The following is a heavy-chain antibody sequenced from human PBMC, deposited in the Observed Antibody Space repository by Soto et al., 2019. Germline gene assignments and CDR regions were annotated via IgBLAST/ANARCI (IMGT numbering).Heavy chain of an antibody. CDR1: GFTFSIYG. CDR2: IWYDGSNK. D-gene: IGHD2-2*01. V-gene: IGHV3-33*06. CDR3: LKVFPFPVEVKAVFRCGSSSGFYCYASSRYQY. Sequence: GGSLRLSCAASGFTFSIYGMHWVRQAPGKGLEWVAVIWYDGSNKYYADSVKGRFTISRDNSKNTLYLQMNSLRAEDTAVYYCLKVFPFPVEVKAVFRCGSSSGFYCYASSRYQYWGQGTLVTVSS. J-gene: IGHJ4*02.